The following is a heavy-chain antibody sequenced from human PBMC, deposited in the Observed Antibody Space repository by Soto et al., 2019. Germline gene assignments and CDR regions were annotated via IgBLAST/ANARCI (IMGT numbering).Heavy chain of an antibody. CDR1: GGSISSSNW. D-gene: IGHD2-2*01. CDR2: IYHSGST. J-gene: IGHJ5*02. Sequence: QVQLQESGPGLVKPSGTLSLTCAVSGGSISSSNWWSWVRQPPGKGLEWIGEIYHSGSTNYNPSLKSRVTISVDKSKNQFSLKLSCVTAADTAVYYCASVVVPAAIGPNWFDPWGQGTLVTVSS. V-gene: IGHV4-4*02. CDR3: ASVVVPAAIGPNWFDP.